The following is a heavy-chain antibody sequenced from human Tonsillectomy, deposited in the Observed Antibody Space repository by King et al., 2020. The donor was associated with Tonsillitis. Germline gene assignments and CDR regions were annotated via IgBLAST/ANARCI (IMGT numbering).Heavy chain of an antibody. D-gene: IGHD5-18*01. J-gene: IGHJ4*02. Sequence: VQLVESGGGLVQPGGSLRLSCAASGFTFSSYWMSWVRQAPGKGLEWVANIKQDGSEKYYVDSVKGRFTISRDNAKNSLYLQMNSLRAEDTAVYYCARGGKDTAMVPFDYWGQGTLVTVSS. V-gene: IGHV3-7*03. CDR3: ARGGKDTAMVPFDY. CDR2: IKQDGSEK. CDR1: GFTFSSYW.